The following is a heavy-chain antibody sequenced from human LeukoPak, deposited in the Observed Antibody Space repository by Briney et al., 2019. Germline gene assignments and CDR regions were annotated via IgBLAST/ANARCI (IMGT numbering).Heavy chain of an antibody. V-gene: IGHV3-48*01. CDR2: ISSSSSTI. D-gene: IGHD3-22*01. Sequence: PGGSLRLSCAASGFTFSSYSMNWVRQAPGKGLGWVSYISSSSSTIYYADSVKGRFTISRDNAKNSRYLQMNSLRAEDTAVYYCAREVYYYDSSGYPAPIDYWGQGTLVTVSS. CDR3: AREVYYYDSSGYPAPIDY. J-gene: IGHJ4*02. CDR1: GFTFSSYS.